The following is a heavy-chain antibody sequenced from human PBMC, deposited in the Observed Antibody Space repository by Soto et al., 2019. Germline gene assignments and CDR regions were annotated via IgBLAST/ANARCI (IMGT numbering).Heavy chain of an antibody. V-gene: IGHV3-21*01. J-gene: IGHJ4*02. D-gene: IGHD2-15*01. CDR2: ISSSSSYI. CDR3: AREARYPXTLGYCSGGSCYGVIDY. Sequence: GGAPRTSFAAPGFPFRGYNIKLVRQGSGKGVEWGSSISSSSSYIYYADSVKGRFTISRDNAKNSLYLQMNSPRPEDTAVYYCAREARYPXTLGYCSGGSCYGVIDYWGQGTLVTVSS. CDR1: GFPFRGYN.